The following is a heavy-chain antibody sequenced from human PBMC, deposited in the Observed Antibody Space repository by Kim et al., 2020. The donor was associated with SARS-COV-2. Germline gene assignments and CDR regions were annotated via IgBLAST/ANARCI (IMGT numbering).Heavy chain of an antibody. CDR3: ARSVVPAAIRPDYYYYYYMDV. CDR1: GFTFSSYA. V-gene: IGHV3-23*01. CDR2: ISGSGGST. D-gene: IGHD2-2*02. Sequence: GGSLRLSCAASGFTFSSYAMSWVRQAPGKGLEWVSAISGSGGSTYYADSVKGRFTISRDNSKNTLYLQMNSLRAEDTAVYYCARSVVPAAIRPDYYYYYYMDVWGKGTTVTVSS. J-gene: IGHJ6*03.